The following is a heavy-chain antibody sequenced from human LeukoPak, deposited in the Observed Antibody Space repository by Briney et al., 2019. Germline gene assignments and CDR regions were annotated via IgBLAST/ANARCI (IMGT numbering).Heavy chain of an antibody. V-gene: IGHV3-11*01. CDR1: GFTFSDYY. CDR3: ARRTYSNYFFDY. J-gene: IGHJ4*02. Sequence: PGGSLRLSCAASGFTFSDYYMNWIRQAPGKGLEWVSYISGSGDSKFYADSVKGRLTISRDNAKNSLYLQMNSLRAEDTAVYYCARRTYSNYFFDYWGQGALVTVSS. CDR2: ISGSGDSK. D-gene: IGHD4-11*01.